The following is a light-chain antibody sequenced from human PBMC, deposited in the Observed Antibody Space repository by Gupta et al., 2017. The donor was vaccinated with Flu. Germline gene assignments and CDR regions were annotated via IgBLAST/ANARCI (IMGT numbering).Light chain of an antibody. CDR1: ESVSGY. CDR2: DVS. CDR3: QQRNYWAPIT. V-gene: IGKV3-11*01. J-gene: IGKJ5*01. Sequence: EIVLTQSPATLSLSPGERATLSCRASESVSGYLAWYQHKPGQAPRLLIYDVSTRATGVPARFSGGGSGTDFTPTISSLEPEDFAIYYCQQRNYWAPITFGQGTRLETK.